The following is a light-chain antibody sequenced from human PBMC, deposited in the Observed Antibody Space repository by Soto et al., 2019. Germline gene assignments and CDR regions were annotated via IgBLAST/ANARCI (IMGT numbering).Light chain of an antibody. J-gene: IGKJ1*01. Sequence: DIVMTQSADSLAVSLGERATINCKSSQSVFSNSNNKKYLAWYLQRPGQSPQLLIYLASNRSSGVPDRFSGSGSGTDFTLKISRVEAEDVGVYYCMQALQSPRTFGQGTKVDIK. CDR2: LAS. CDR3: MQALQSPRT. V-gene: IGKV2-28*01. CDR1: QSVFSNSNNKKY.